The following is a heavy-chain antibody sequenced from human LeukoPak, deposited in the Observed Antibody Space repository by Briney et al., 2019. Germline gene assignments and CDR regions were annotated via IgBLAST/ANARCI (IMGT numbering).Heavy chain of an antibody. CDR3: SRSLVS. V-gene: IGHV3-7*03. J-gene: IGHJ5*02. CDR2: IKEDGSET. Sequence: GGSLRLSCAASGFTFRSYWMDWVHQAPGKGLEWVANIKEDGSETHYVDSVKGRFTISRDNAKNSLYLQMNSLRAEDTAIYYCSRSLVSWGQGTLVTVSS. CDR1: GFTFRSYW.